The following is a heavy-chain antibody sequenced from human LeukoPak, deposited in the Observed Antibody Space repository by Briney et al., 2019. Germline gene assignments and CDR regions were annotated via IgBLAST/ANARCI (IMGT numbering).Heavy chain of an antibody. CDR2: INPNSGGT. D-gene: IGHD2-15*01. CDR3: ARWVGYSNWFDP. CDR1: GYTFTGYY. Sequence: ASVKVSCKASGYTFTGYYMHWVRQAPGQGLEWMGRINPNSGGTNYAQKFQGRVTMTRDTSSSTAYMKLSRLRSDDTAVYYCARWVGYSNWFDPWGQGTLVTVSS. V-gene: IGHV1-2*06. J-gene: IGHJ5*02.